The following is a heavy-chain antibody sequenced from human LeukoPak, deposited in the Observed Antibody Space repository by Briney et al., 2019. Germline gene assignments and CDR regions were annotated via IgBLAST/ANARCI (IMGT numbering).Heavy chain of an antibody. CDR1: GFTFSSYA. CDR3: AKDQSLFDDFWSGYYYY. CDR2: ISGSGGST. J-gene: IGHJ4*02. Sequence: PGGSLGLSCAASGFTFSSYAMSWGRQAPGKGLEGGSAISGSGGSTYYADSVKGRFTISRDNSKNTLYLQMNSLRAEDTAVYYCAKDQSLFDDFWSGYYYYWGQGTLVTVSS. V-gene: IGHV3-23*01. D-gene: IGHD3-3*01.